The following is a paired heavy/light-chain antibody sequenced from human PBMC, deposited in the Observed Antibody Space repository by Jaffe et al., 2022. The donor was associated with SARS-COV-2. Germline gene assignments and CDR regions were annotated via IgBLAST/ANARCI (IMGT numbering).Light chain of an antibody. V-gene: IGLV2-11*01. CDR3: CSYAGSYTYV. CDR1: SSDVGGYNY. Sequence: QSALTQPRSVSGSPGQSVTISCTGTSSDVGGYNYVSWYQQHPGRGPKLMIYDVGQRPSGVPDRFSGSKSGNTASLTISGLQAEDEADYYCCSYAGSYTYVFGTGTKVTVL. CDR2: DVG. J-gene: IGLJ1*01.
Heavy chain of an antibody. Sequence: QVQLQESGPGLVKPSETLSLTCSVSGGSISSHYWSWIRQPPGKGLEWIGYISYSRSANYNPSLKSRVTISVDTSKNQFSLKLSSVTAADTAVYYCARKGDGPGSYYNGFDYWGQGTLVTVSS. J-gene: IGHJ4*02. V-gene: IGHV4-59*11. D-gene: IGHD3-10*01. CDR3: ARKGDGPGSYYNGFDY. CDR1: GGSISSHY. CDR2: ISYSRSA.